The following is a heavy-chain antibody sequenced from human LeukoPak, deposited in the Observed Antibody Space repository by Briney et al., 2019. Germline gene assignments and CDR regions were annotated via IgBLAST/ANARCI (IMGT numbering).Heavy chain of an antibody. Sequence: SETLSLTCTVSGASISSGDYYWSWIRQSPGKGLEWIGYIYYSGSTSYNPSLKSRVTISVDTSKNQFYLKLTSVTAADTAVYYCARGPNYVWGSYRYFDYWGQGILVTVSS. V-gene: IGHV4-30-4*01. CDR1: GASISSGDYY. CDR2: IYYSGST. J-gene: IGHJ4*02. D-gene: IGHD3-16*02. CDR3: ARGPNYVWGSYRYFDY.